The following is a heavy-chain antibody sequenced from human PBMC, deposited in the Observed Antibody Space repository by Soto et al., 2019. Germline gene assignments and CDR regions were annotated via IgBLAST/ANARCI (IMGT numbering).Heavy chain of an antibody. CDR2: ISWNSGYI. CDR1: GFTFDDHA. CDR3: AKDIEVNLPGGYLDN. V-gene: IGHV3-9*01. Sequence: EVQLVESGGGLVQPGRSLRLSCIASGFTFDDHAMHWVRQAPGKGLEWVSGISWNSGYIGYADSVKGRFTISRDNAKNSEKLEMNGRRAEDTAFYYCAKDIEVNLPGGYLDNGGQGTQVTLSS. J-gene: IGHJ4*02. D-gene: IGHD1-1*01.